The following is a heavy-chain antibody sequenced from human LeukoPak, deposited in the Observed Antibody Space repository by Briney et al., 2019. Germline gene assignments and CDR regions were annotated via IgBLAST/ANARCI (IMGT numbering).Heavy chain of an antibody. CDR2: ISGSGGST. D-gene: IGHD3-22*01. Sequence: GGSLRLSCAASGFTFNTFDMTWVRQAPGKGLEWVSAISGSGGSTYYADSVKGRFTISRDNSKNTLYLQMNSLRAEDTAVHYCAKVEGTYYYDSSGYYIDYWGQGTLVTVSS. J-gene: IGHJ4*02. V-gene: IGHV3-23*01. CDR3: AKVEGTYYYDSSGYYIDY. CDR1: GFTFNTFD.